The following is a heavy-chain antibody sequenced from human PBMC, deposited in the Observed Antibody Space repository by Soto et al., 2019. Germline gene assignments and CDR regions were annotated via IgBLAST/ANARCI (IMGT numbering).Heavy chain of an antibody. V-gene: IGHV1-8*01. J-gene: IGHJ5*02. CDR3: ARGIRRGTYWFDP. CDR2: MNPNSGNT. D-gene: IGHD1-26*01. Sequence: QVQLVQSGAEVKKPGASVKVSCTASGYIFTSYDINWVRQATGQGLEWMGWMNPNSGNTGYAQKFQGRVTMTRNTSISTVYMELXSLRSEDTAVYYCARGIRRGTYWFDPWGQGTLVTVSS. CDR1: GYIFTSYD.